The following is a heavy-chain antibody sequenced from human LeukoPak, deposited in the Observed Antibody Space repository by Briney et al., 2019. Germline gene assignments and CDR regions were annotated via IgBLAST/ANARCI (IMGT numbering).Heavy chain of an antibody. J-gene: IGHJ4*02. D-gene: IGHD3-22*01. V-gene: IGHV3-7*01. CDR2: IKQDGSEK. Sequence: GGSLRLPCAASGFTFSRYWLIWVRQAPGKGLEWVANIKQDGSEKYYVESVKGRFTISRDNAKNSLYLQMNSLRAEDKAVYYCGRGGYYDSSLDYWGQGTLVTVSS. CDR1: GFTFSRYW. CDR3: GRGGYYDSSLDY.